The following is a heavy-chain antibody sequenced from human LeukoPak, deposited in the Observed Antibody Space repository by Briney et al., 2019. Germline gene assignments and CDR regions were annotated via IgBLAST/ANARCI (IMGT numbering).Heavy chain of an antibody. CDR1: RGSISSWGYY. D-gene: IGHD2-15*01. J-gene: IGHJ4*02. CDR2: IYYCGST. Sequence: SETLSLTCTVSRGSISSWGYYWIWIRQPPGKGLEWIGYIYYCGSTYYNPSLKSRVTISVNTSKNQFSLKMSSVTAAETAVYYCARGSCQLLLKGYFDYWGQGTVVTVSS. V-gene: IGHV4-31*03. CDR3: ARGSCQLLLKGYFDY.